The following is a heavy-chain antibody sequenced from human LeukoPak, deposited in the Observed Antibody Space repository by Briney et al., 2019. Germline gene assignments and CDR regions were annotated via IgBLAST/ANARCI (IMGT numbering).Heavy chain of an antibody. V-gene: IGHV4-61*01. D-gene: IGHD2-21*02. CDR2: TYYSGST. Sequence: SEILSFTCSVSGGSVSSGSYYWSWIRQPPGKGLEWIGYTYYSGSTNYNPSLKSRVTISVDTSKNQFSLKLSSVTAADTAVYYCARALVTAILYEDWGQGTLVTVSS. CDR1: GGSVSSGSYY. CDR3: ARALVTAILYED. J-gene: IGHJ4*02.